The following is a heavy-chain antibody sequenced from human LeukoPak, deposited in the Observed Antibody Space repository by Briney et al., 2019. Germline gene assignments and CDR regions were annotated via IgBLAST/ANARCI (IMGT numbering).Heavy chain of an antibody. CDR1: GYTFINFG. CDR3: ARAGGWTREDYKDESYHI. J-gene: IGHJ3*02. D-gene: IGHD6-19*01. V-gene: IGHV1-18*01. CDR2: INTYKGNT. Sequence: ASVKVSCKASGYTFINFGISWVRQAPGQGLEWMGWINTYKGNTYYAQNFQDRVTMTTDTSTTTGYMELRSLTSDDTAIYYCARAGGWTREDYKDESYHIWGQGTVVTVSS.